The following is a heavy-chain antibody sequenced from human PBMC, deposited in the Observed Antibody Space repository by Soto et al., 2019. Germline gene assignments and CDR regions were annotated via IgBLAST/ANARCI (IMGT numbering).Heavy chain of an antibody. CDR3: ARRYGSSFDY. V-gene: IGHV4-59*08. D-gene: IGHD5-12*01. Sequence: QVQLQESGPGLVKPSETLSLTCTVSGGSISSWYWSWIRQPPGKGLEWIGYIYYSGSTNYNPSLKSRVSISVDTSKNQFSLKLSSVTAPDTAVYYCARRYGSSFDYWGQGTLVTVSS. CDR1: GGSISSWY. CDR2: IYYSGST. J-gene: IGHJ4*02.